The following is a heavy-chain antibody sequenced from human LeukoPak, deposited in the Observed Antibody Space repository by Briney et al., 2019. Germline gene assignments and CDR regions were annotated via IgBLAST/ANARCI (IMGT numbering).Heavy chain of an antibody. CDR2: ISSSSSYI. J-gene: IGHJ5*02. D-gene: IGHD3-22*01. CDR1: GFTFSSYS. V-gene: IGHV3-21*01. CDR3: ARDGDWFDYDGSGFNWFDP. Sequence: GGSLRLSCAASGFTFSSYSMNWVRQAPGKGLEWVSSISSSSSYIYYADSVKGRFTISRDNAKNSLYLQMNSLRAEDTAVYYFARDGDWFDYDGSGFNWFDPWGQGTLVTVSS.